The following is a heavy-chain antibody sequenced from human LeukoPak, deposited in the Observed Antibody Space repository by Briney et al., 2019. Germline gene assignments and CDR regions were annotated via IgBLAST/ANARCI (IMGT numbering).Heavy chain of an antibody. CDR1: GGSFSGYY. V-gene: IGHV4-34*01. Sequence: SETLSLTCAVYGGSFSGYYWSWIRQPPGKGLEWLGEINHSGSTNYNPSLKSRVTISVDTSKNQFSLKLSSVTAADTAVYYCAKDTLEYQMVSTSPGGSWGQGTLVTVSS. CDR3: AKDTLEYQMVSTSPGGS. J-gene: IGHJ5*02. CDR2: INHSGST. D-gene: IGHD2-2*01.